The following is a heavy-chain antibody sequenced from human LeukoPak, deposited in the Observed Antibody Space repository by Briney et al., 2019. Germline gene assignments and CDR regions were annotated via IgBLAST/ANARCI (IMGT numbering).Heavy chain of an antibody. Sequence: SETLSLTCAVYGGSFSGYYWSWIRQPPGKGLEWIGEINHSGSTNYNPSLKSRVTISVDTSKNQFSLKLSSVTAADTAVYYCARLGYSSSWYVREFDYWGQGTLVTVSS. J-gene: IGHJ4*02. D-gene: IGHD6-13*01. CDR1: GGSFSGYY. V-gene: IGHV4-34*01. CDR3: ARLGYSSSWYVREFDY. CDR2: INHSGST.